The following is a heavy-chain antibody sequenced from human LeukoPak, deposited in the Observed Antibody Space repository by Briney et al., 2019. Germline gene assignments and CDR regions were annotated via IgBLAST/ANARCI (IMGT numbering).Heavy chain of an antibody. CDR3: AKDIRYSGSYRPYNWFDP. D-gene: IGHD1-26*01. J-gene: IGHJ5*02. CDR1: GFTFSSYA. V-gene: IGHV3-30*04. Sequence: GGSLRLSCAASGFTFSSYAMHWVRQAPGKGLEWVAVISYDGSNKYYADSVKGRFTISRDNSKNTLYLQMNSLRAEDTAVYYCAKDIRYSGSYRPYNWFDPWGQGTLVTVSS. CDR2: ISYDGSNK.